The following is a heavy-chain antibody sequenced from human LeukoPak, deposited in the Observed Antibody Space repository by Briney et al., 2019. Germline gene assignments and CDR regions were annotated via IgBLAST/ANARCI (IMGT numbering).Heavy chain of an antibody. J-gene: IGHJ5*01. CDR1: GFTFSSSA. CDR3: ARTSGYSSGWFDS. CDR2: INWNGGYT. D-gene: IGHD6-19*01. Sequence: PGGSLRLSCAASGFTFSSSAMNWVRQAPGKGLEWVSGINWNGGYTSYADSVKGRFTISRDNTKNSLYLQMNTLRVDDTAFYYCARTSGYSSGWFDSWGQGTLVTVSS. V-gene: IGHV3-20*04.